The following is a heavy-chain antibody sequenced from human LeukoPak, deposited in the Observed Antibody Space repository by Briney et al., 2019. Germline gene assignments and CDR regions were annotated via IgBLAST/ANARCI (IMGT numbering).Heavy chain of an antibody. Sequence: SVKVSCKASGGTFSSYAISWVRQAPGQGLEWMGRIIPILGIANYAQKFQGGVTITADKSTSTAYMELSSLRSEDTAVYYCARDRGGSYSMDYWGQGTLVTVSS. D-gene: IGHD1-26*01. J-gene: IGHJ4*02. CDR2: IIPILGIA. CDR1: GGTFSSYA. V-gene: IGHV1-69*04. CDR3: ARDRGGSYSMDY.